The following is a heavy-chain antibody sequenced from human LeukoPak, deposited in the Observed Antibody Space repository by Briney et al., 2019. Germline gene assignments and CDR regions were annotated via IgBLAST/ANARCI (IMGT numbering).Heavy chain of an antibody. J-gene: IGHJ4*02. CDR1: GFTLSSYA. V-gene: IGHV3-23*01. Sequence: GGSLRLSCAASGFTLSSYAMSWVRQAPGKGLEWVSAISDSGNTHHADSVKGRFTISRDSSKNTLFLQMNRLRPEDAAVYYCAKARVTTCRGAYCYPFDYWGQGTLVTVSS. CDR3: AKARVTTCRGAYCYPFDY. D-gene: IGHD2-21*01. CDR2: ISDSGNT.